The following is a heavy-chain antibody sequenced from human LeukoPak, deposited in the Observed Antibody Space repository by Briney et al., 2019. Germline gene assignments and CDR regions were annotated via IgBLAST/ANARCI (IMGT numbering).Heavy chain of an antibody. CDR1: GGSISSSSYY. Sequence: SETLSLTCTVPGGSISSSSYYWGWIRQPPGKGLEWIESIYYSGSTYYNPSLKSRVTISVDTSKNQFSLKVKSVNAADTAVYYCARPRASRTYPNDAFDIWGQGTMVTVSS. CDR3: ARPRASRTYPNDAFDI. D-gene: IGHD2-2*01. J-gene: IGHJ3*02. CDR2: IYYSGST. V-gene: IGHV4-39*01.